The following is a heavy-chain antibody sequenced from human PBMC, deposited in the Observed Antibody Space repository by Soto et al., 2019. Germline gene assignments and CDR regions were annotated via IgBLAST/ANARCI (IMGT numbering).Heavy chain of an antibody. J-gene: IGHJ6*02. CDR3: ASWDTANPTYYYRMDV. Sequence: ASVKVSCKASGGTFSSYAISWVRQAPGQGLEWMGGIIPIFGTANYAQKFQGRVTITADESTSTAYMELSSLRSEDTAVYYCASWDTANPTYYYRMDVWGQGTTVTVSS. V-gene: IGHV1-69*13. CDR1: GGTFSSYA. D-gene: IGHD5-18*01. CDR2: IIPIFGTA.